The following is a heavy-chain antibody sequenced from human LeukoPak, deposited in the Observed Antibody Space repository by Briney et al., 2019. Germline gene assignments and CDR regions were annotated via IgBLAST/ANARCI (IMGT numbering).Heavy chain of an antibody. V-gene: IGHV4-39*01. D-gene: IGHD5-24*01. J-gene: IGHJ4*02. Sequence: SETLSLTCTVSGGSISSSSYYWGWIRQPPGKGLEWIGSIYYSGSTHYNPSLKSRVTISVDTSKNQFSLKLSSVTAADTAVYYCARHGDGYSDWYFDYWGQGTLVTVSS. CDR2: IYYSGST. CDR1: GGSISSSSYY. CDR3: ARHGDGYSDWYFDY.